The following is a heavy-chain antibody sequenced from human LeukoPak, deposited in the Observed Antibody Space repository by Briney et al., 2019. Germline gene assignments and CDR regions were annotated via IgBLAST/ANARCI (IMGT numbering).Heavy chain of an antibody. Sequence: PSETLSLTCAVYGGSFSNYYWSWIRQPPGKGLEWIANIFYTGSTYYNPSLKSRVTISIDTSRNQFSLRLNSVTATDTAVYYCARLNKPGWFDPWGQGTLVTVSS. D-gene: IGHD1-14*01. CDR1: GGSFSNYY. CDR3: ARLNKPGWFDP. J-gene: IGHJ5*02. V-gene: IGHV4-34*12. CDR2: IFYTGST.